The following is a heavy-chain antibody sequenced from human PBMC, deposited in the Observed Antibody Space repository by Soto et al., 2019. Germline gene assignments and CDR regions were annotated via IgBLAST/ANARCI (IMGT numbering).Heavy chain of an antibody. V-gene: IGHV1-18*01. CDR1: GYTFFTYD. CDR3: ARHHGPTTAENWFDP. CDR2: ISTYSGDT. J-gene: IGHJ5*02. Sequence: QVHLVQSGVEVKTPGASVKVSCQASGYTFFTYDISWVRQAPGQGLEWMGWISTYSGDTKYAQKFQGRVTMTTDTSTTTADLELRSLRSDDTAVYYCARHHGPTTAENWFDPWGQGTLVTASS. D-gene: IGHD5-12*01.